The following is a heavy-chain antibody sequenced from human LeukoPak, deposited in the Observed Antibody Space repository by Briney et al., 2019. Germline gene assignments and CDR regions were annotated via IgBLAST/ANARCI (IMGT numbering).Heavy chain of an antibody. Sequence: GGSLRLSCAASGFTFSSYWMHWVRQAPGKGLVWVSRINSDGSITKHADSVKGRFTISRDNAKNTLYLQMDSLRAEDTAVYHCARGLYESSGHTLGLWGQGTLVTVYS. CDR1: GFTFSSYW. V-gene: IGHV3-74*03. J-gene: IGHJ4*02. D-gene: IGHD3-22*01. CDR3: ARGLYESSGHTLGL. CDR2: INSDGSIT.